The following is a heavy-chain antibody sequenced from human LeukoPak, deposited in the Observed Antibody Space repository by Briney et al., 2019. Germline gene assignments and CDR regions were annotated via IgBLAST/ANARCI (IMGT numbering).Heavy chain of an antibody. CDR2: IHYSGST. CDR3: ARGWGYFDF. D-gene: IGHD3-16*01. CDR1: GGSISSYY. V-gene: IGHV4-59*01. Sequence: PSETLSLTCTVSGGSISSYYWIWLRQPPGKGLEWIGYIHYSGSTNYNPSLKSRVTISVDTSKNQFSLRLSSVTAADTAVYYCARGWGYFDFWGQGTLLTVSS. J-gene: IGHJ4*02.